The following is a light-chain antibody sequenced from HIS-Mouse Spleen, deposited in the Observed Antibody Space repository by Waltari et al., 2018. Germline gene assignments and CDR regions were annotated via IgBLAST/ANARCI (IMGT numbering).Light chain of an antibody. CDR3: YSTDSSGNHRV. CDR2: DDS. V-gene: IGLV3-10*01. Sequence: SYELTQPPSVSVSPGQTARITCSGDALPKKYAYWYQQKSGQAPVRVIYDDSRRPAGIPERFSGSSSGTMATLTISGAQVEDEADYYCYSTDSSGNHRVFGGGTKLTVL. J-gene: IGLJ2*01. CDR1: ALPKKY.